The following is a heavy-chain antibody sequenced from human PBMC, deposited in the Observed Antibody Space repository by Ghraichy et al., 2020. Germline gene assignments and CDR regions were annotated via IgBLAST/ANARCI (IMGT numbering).Heavy chain of an antibody. Sequence: GESLNISCAASGFTFSSYSMNWVRQAPGKGLEWVSSISSSSSYIYYADSVKGRFTISRDNAKNSLYLQMNSLRAEDTAVYYCGTQDLYDILTGYPIHDAFDIWGQGTMVTVSS. CDR1: GFTFSSYS. V-gene: IGHV3-21*01. CDR3: GTQDLYDILTGYPIHDAFDI. D-gene: IGHD3-9*01. J-gene: IGHJ3*02. CDR2: ISSSSSYI.